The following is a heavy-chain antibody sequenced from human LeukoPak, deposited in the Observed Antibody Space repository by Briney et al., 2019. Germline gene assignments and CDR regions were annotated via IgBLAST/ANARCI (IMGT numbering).Heavy chain of an antibody. CDR3: ARGYGNFDY. CDR2: INHSGST. Sequence: SETLSLTCAIYGGSFSGYYWSWIRQPPGKGLEWIGEINHSGSTNYNPSLKSRVTISVDTSKNQFSLKLSSVTAADTAVYYCARGYGNFDYWGQGTLVTVSS. V-gene: IGHV4-34*01. J-gene: IGHJ4*02. D-gene: IGHD4-17*01. CDR1: GGSFSGYY.